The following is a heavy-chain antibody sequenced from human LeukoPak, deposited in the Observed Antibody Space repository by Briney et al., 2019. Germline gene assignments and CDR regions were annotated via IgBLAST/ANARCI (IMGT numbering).Heavy chain of an antibody. J-gene: IGHJ5*02. V-gene: IGHV4-30-4*01. CDR3: ARGRYSYGLVP. Sequence: SQTLSLTCTLSAGSIRTGDYYWGWRRQPKRKGLEWLGYIYSSGSTYYTPSLMSRLTISVDTSKTQFSLNLSSVAAAVTAVYFCARGRYSYGLVPWGQGTLVTVSS. D-gene: IGHD5-18*01. CDR2: IYSSGST. CDR1: AGSIRTGDYY.